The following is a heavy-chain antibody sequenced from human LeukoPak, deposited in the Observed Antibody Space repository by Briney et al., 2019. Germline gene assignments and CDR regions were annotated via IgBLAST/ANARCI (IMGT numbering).Heavy chain of an antibody. CDR3: ARDSGISGRTDY. V-gene: IGHV4-59*12. D-gene: IGHD3-10*01. CDR1: GGSISSYY. J-gene: IGHJ4*02. CDR2: IYYSGST. Sequence: SETLSLTCTVSGGSISSYYWSWIRQPPGKGLEWIGYIYYSGSTYYNPSLKSRVTISVDTSKNQFSLKLSSVTAADTAVYYCARDSGISGRTDYWGQGTLVTVSS.